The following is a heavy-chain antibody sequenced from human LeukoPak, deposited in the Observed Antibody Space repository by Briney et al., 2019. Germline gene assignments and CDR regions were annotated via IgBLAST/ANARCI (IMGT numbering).Heavy chain of an antibody. V-gene: IGHV3-23*01. CDR3: AKDLDLDTAMVRPCMDV. J-gene: IGHJ6*02. D-gene: IGHD5-18*01. CDR1: GFTFSSYA. CDR2: TSGSGGST. Sequence: QPGGSLRLSCAASGFTFSSYAMSWVRQAPGKGLEWVSGTSGSGGSTYYAGSVKGRFTISRDNSKNTLYLQMNSLRVEDTAVYYCAKDLDLDTAMVRPCMDVWGQGTTVTVSS.